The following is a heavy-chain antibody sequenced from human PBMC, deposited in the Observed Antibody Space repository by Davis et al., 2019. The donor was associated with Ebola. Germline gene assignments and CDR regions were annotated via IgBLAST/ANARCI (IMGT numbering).Heavy chain of an antibody. D-gene: IGHD4-17*01. J-gene: IGHJ4*02. V-gene: IGHV4-4*07. CDR2: IYTSGST. CDR1: GGSISSYY. Sequence: MPSETLSLTCTVSGGSISSYYWSWIRQPAGKGLEWIGRIYTSGSTNYNPSLKSRVTMSVDTSKNQFSLKLSSVTAADTAVYYCARTDYGDFTGGYYFDDWGQGTLVTVSS. CDR3: ARTDYGDFTGGYYFDD.